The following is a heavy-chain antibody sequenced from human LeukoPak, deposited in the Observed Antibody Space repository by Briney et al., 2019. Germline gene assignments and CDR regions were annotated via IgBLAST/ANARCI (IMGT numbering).Heavy chain of an antibody. CDR1: GGSFSGYY. CDR3: ARGGNTAVAAYGENWFDP. Sequence: SETLSLTCAVYGGSFSGYYWSWIRQPPGKGLEWIGEINHSGSTNYNPSLKSRVTISVDTSKNQFSLKLSSVTAADTAVYYCARGGNTAVAAYGENWFDPWGQGTLVTVSS. V-gene: IGHV4-34*01. D-gene: IGHD6-19*01. J-gene: IGHJ5*02. CDR2: INHSGST.